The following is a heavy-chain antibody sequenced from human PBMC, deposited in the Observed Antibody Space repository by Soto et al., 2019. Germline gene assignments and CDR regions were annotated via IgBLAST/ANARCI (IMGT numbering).Heavy chain of an antibody. Sequence: QVQLVESGGGVVQPGRSLRLSCAASGFTFSSYAMHWVRQAPGEGLEWVAVISYDGSNKYYADSVKGRFTISRDNSKNTLYLQMNSLRAEDTAVYYCARTRVGAPPPPIDYWGQGTLVTVSS. J-gene: IGHJ4*02. CDR2: ISYDGSNK. V-gene: IGHV3-30-3*01. D-gene: IGHD1-26*01. CDR3: ARTRVGAPPPPIDY. CDR1: GFTFSSYA.